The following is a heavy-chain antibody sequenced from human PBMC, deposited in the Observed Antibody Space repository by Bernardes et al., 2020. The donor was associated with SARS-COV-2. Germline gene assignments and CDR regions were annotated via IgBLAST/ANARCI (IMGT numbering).Heavy chain of an antibody. CDR1: GFTFSSYT. V-gene: IGHV3-7*03. Sequence: GGSLRLSCAASGFTFSSYTMNWVRQAPGKGLEWVASINQDGSEKNYVDSVKGRFTISRDNAKNAQYLQTNSLRVEDTAVYYCARGGYGGGLVDYWGQGTLVTVS. D-gene: IGHD5-18*01. CDR2: INQDGSEK. J-gene: IGHJ4*02. CDR3: ARGGYGGGLVDY.